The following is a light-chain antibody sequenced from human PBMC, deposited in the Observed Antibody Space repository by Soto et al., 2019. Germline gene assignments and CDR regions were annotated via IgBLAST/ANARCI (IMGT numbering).Light chain of an antibody. CDR3: GSYAGSYTYV. V-gene: IGLV2-11*01. J-gene: IGLJ1*01. CDR1: SSDVGGYNY. Sequence: QSVLTQPRSVSGSPGQSVTISCTGTSSDVGGYNYVSWYQQHPGKAPKLMIYDVSKRPSGVPDRFSGSKSGNTASLTISGLHAEDEADYYCGSYAGSYTYVFGTGTKGTV. CDR2: DVS.